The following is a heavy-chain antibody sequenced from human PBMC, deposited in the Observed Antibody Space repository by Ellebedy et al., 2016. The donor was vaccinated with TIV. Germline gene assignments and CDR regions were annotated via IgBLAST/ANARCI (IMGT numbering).Heavy chain of an antibody. D-gene: IGHD4-11*01. V-gene: IGHV1-8*01. Sequence: AASVKVSCKASGYTFTSYDINWVRQATGQGLEWMGWMNPNSGNTGYAQKFQGRVTMTRNTSISTAYMELSSLSSEDTAVYYCARGPTTVTTLWGITGGHYGMDVWGQGTTVTVSS. CDR2: MNPNSGNT. CDR1: GYTFTSYD. CDR3: ARGPTTVTTLWGITGGHYGMDV. J-gene: IGHJ6*02.